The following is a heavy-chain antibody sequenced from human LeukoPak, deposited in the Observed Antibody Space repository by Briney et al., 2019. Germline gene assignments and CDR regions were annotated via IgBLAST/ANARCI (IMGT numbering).Heavy chain of an antibody. J-gene: IGHJ4*02. V-gene: IGHV3-23*01. CDR3: AKHPRLVRYFDS. CDR2: FSGTGEIT. D-gene: IGHD6-6*01. Sequence: GVTLRLSCAASVFTLSSFSMSWVRQAPGKGLEGVSIFSGTGEITYYADSVKGRFTISRDISKNTLYLQMTTLRSEDTCGYYCAKHPRLVRYFDSWGQGTLVTVSS. CDR1: VFTLSSFS.